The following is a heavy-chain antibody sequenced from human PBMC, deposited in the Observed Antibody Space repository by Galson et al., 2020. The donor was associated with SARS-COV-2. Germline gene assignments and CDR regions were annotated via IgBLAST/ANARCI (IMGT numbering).Heavy chain of an antibody. D-gene: IGHD2-15*01. CDR2: IDPEDSDI. Sequence: GESLKISCKASGYSFDLYWIGWVRQMPGKGLEWMGIIDPEDSDIRESPPFRGRVTISADRSITTAYLKWTSLMTSDSDIYYCARWRAAGQFDFWGQGTLVTVSP. V-gene: IGHV5-51*01. J-gene: IGHJ4*02. CDR1: GYSFDLYW. CDR3: ARWRAAGQFDF.